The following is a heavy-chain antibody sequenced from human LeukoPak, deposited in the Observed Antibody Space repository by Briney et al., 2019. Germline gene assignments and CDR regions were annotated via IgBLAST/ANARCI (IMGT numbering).Heavy chain of an antibody. V-gene: IGHV3-23*01. CDR3: AKGSYFGSGRYYFDY. CDR1: GFTFSTYA. D-gene: IGHD3-10*01. J-gene: IGHJ4*02. Sequence: PGGSLRLSCAASGFTFSTYAMSWVRQAPGKGLEWVSAISGNGGSTYYADSVKGRFTISRDNSKNTLYLQMNSLRAEDTAVYYCAKGSYFGSGRYYFDYWGQGTLVTVSS. CDR2: ISGNGGST.